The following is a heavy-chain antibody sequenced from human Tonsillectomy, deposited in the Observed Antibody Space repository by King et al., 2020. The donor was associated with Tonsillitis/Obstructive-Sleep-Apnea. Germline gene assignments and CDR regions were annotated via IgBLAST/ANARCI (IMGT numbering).Heavy chain of an antibody. D-gene: IGHD3-3*01. CDR2: ISAYNGNT. Sequence: QLVQSGAEVKKPGASVKVSCKASGYTFTSYGISWVRQAPGQGLEWMGWISAYNGNTNYAQKLRGRVTMTTDTSTRTAYMELRSLRSDDTAVYYCARSASYEFWSGYYSHYYYYYMDVWGKGTTVTVSS. J-gene: IGHJ6*03. CDR3: ARSASYEFWSGYYSHYYYYYMDV. V-gene: IGHV1-18*01. CDR1: GYTFTSYG.